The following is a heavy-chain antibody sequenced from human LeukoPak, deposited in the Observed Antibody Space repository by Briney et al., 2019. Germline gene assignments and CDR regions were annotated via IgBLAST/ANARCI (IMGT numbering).Heavy chain of an antibody. CDR1: GFTFSSYG. CDR3: AKDEGEAAAGTDTPGWYFDY. Sequence: GGSLRLSCAASGFTFSSYGMHWVRQAPGKGLEWVAFIRYDGSNKYYADPVKGRFTISRDNSKNTLYLQMNSLRAEDTAVYYCAKDEGEAAAGTDTPGWYFDYWGQGTLVTVSS. D-gene: IGHD6-13*01. J-gene: IGHJ4*02. CDR2: IRYDGSNK. V-gene: IGHV3-30*02.